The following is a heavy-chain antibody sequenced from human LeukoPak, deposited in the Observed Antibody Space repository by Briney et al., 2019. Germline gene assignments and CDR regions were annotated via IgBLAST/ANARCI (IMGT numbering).Heavy chain of an antibody. CDR1: GGSISSYY. J-gene: IGHJ4*02. D-gene: IGHD4-17*01. V-gene: IGHV4-4*07. Sequence: SETLSLTCTVSGGSISSYYWSWIRQPAGKGLEWIGRIYNSGITNYNPSLKSRVTMSMGTSMNQFSLKLRSVTAADTAVYYCARDYGDFPAYYFDYWGQGTLVTVSS. CDR2: IYNSGIT. CDR3: ARDYGDFPAYYFDY.